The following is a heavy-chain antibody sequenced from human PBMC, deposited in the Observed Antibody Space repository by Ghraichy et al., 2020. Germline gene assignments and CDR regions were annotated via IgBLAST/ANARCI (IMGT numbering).Heavy chain of an antibody. D-gene: IGHD3-22*01. V-gene: IGHV3-23*01. CDR3: AKEHNYFDRSGP. CDR2: IGGAGGAT. J-gene: IGHJ4*02. Sequence: GGSLRLSCATSGFTFSSYAMSWFRQAPGKGPEWVSAIGGAGGATFYADSVKGRFTISRDNSKNTLYLQMSSLGAEDTALYYCAKEHNYFDRSGPWGQGTLVTVSS. CDR1: GFTFSSYA.